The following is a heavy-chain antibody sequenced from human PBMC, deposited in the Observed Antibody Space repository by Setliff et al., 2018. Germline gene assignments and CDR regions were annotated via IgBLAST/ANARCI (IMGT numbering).Heavy chain of an antibody. CDR2: IYSSGNT. J-gene: IGHJ4*02. Sequence: QAGGSLRLSCAGSGFAVSGAYMSWVRQAPGKGLEWVSIIYSSGNTAYTDSVKGRFTISRDTSKNTVYLQMNNVTVDDTAVYFCARRGYSHDSSDYNRRKVFDYFDFWGQGAQVTVSS. D-gene: IGHD3-22*01. V-gene: IGHV3-53*01. CDR1: GFAVSGAY. CDR3: ARRGYSHDSSDYNRRKVFDYFDF.